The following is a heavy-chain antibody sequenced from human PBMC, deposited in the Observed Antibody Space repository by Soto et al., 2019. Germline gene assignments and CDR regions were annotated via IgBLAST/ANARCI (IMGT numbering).Heavy chain of an antibody. V-gene: IGHV3-73*01. CDR2: IRRKANSYAT. CDR3: TRSYIVVVPAAMAHYYYDMDV. D-gene: IGHD2-2*01. J-gene: IGHJ6*03. Sequence: GKGLEWVGRIRRKANSYATAYAVSVKGRFTISRDDSKNTAYLQMNSLKTEDTAVYYCTRSYIVVVPAAMAHYYYDMDVWGKGTTVTVSS.